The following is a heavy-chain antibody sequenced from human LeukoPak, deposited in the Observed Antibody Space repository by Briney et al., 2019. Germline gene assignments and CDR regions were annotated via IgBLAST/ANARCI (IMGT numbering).Heavy chain of an antibody. D-gene: IGHD3-22*01. CDR3: ARDGDYYDSSGYYY. Sequence: GGSLRLSCAASRFTFSSYGMHWVRQAPGKGLEWVAVIWNDGSNKYYADSVKGRFTISRDNSKNTLYLQMNSLRAEDTAVYYCARDGDYYDSSGYYYWGQGTLVTVSS. J-gene: IGHJ4*02. CDR1: RFTFSSYG. V-gene: IGHV3-33*01. CDR2: IWNDGSNK.